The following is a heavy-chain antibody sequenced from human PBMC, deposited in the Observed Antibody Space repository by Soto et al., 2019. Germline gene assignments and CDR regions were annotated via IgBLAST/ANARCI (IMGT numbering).Heavy chain of an antibody. CDR1: GGSMSSYSYY. CDR3: ARPLGSGRAWFDP. V-gene: IGHV4-39*01. J-gene: IGHJ5*02. CDR2: VYQIGYT. Sequence: QLQLQESGPGLVKPSETLSLTCTVSGGSMSSYSYYWGWIRQPPGNGLEWIGNVYQIGYTYYNPSLTRRRTISVDTSKNQFSLRLSSVTAADTAIYYCARPLGSGRAWFDPWGQGTLVTVSS. D-gene: IGHD3-10*01.